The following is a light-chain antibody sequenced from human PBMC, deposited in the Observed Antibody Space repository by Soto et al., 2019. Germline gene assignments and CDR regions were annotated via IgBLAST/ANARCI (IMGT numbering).Light chain of an antibody. J-gene: IGKJ1*01. CDR1: QSVSSY. Sequence: EIVLTQSPATLSLSPGERATLSCRASQSVSSYLAWYQQKPGQAPRLLIYDASNRATGIPARFSGSGSGTDVTLTIRSLEPDDFAVYYCQQRSNSWTFGQGTKVEIK. V-gene: IGKV3-11*01. CDR2: DAS. CDR3: QQRSNSWT.